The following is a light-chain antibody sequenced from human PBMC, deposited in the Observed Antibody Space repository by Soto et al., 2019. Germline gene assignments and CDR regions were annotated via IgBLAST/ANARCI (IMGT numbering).Light chain of an antibody. CDR3: PKYNNGPLT. CDR2: GAS. V-gene: IGKV3-15*01. J-gene: IGKJ4*01. Sequence: EIVMTQSPATLSVSPGERATLPCRASQSVHDTLAWYQQKPGQAPRLLFYGASIRATGIPARFSGSGSGTEFTLTITGLQSEDFAVYYCPKYNNGPLTFGGGTKVKIK. CDR1: QSVHDT.